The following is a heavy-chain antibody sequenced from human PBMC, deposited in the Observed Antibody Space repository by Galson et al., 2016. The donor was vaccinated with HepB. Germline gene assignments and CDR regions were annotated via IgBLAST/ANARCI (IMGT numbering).Heavy chain of an antibody. V-gene: IGHV4-39*07. CDR1: GDSISSGTYF. Sequence: SETLSLTCTVSGDSISSGTYFWGWIRQPPGKGLEWIGSIHNSGTTDSNLALKGRGTVSADKSQNQSSLKLSSLTAADAAVYYCARVGVYYVSGSRSYFDCWGQVILVTVSS. J-gene: IGHJ4*02. CDR2: IHNSGTT. D-gene: IGHD3-10*01. CDR3: ARVGVYYVSGSRSYFDC.